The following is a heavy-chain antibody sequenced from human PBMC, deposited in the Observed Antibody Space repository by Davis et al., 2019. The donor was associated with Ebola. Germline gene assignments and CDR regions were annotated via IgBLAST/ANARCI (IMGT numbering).Heavy chain of an antibody. CDR1: GGSISPYY. Sequence: MPSETLSLTCTVSGGSISPYYWSWIRQPPGKGLEWIGYIYYSGSTNYNPSLKSRVTMSVDTSKNQFSLKLSSVSAVDTAVYYCARRFDYYQGMDVWGKGTMVTVSS. D-gene: IGHD3-22*01. CDR3: ARRFDYYQGMDV. CDR2: IYYSGST. V-gene: IGHV4-59*12. J-gene: IGHJ6*03.